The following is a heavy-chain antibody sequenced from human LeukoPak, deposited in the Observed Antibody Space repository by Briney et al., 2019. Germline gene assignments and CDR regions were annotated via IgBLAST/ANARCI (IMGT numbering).Heavy chain of an antibody. D-gene: IGHD2-21*01. V-gene: IGHV3-23*01. CDR1: GFTFSSYA. CDR3: AKAPVTSCRGAYCYPFDS. CDR2: TSSSDAGT. J-gene: IGHJ4*02. Sequence: GGSLRLSCAASGFTFSSYAMSWVRQAPGKGLEWVSATSSSDAGTYHADSVRGRFTISRDNSKNTLYLQMNSLRAEDAAVYFCAKAPVTSCRGAYCYPFDSWGQGTLVTVSS.